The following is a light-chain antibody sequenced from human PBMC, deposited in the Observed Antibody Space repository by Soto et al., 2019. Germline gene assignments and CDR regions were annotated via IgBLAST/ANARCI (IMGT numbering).Light chain of an antibody. CDR3: QHYNSYSEA. CDR2: GVS. CDR1: QTISSW. V-gene: IGKV1-5*01. Sequence: DIQMTQSPSTLSGSVGDRVTITCRASQTISSWLAWYQQKPGQAPKFLIYGVSSRATGIPDRFSGSGSGTDFTLTISSLQPDDFATYYCQHYNSYSEAFGQGTKVDI. J-gene: IGKJ1*01.